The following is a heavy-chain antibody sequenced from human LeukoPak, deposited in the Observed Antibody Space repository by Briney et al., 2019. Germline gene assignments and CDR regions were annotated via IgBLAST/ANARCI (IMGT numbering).Heavy chain of an antibody. Sequence: PGRSLGLSCAASGFTLRIYVMHWVRQAPGKGLEWVAVIWYDGSDKYYADSVKGRFTISRDTSKNTLYLQMNSLRAEDTAVYYCATDYYDSSGLYYFDCWGQGTLVTVSS. CDR1: GFTLRIYV. V-gene: IGHV3-33*01. CDR3: ATDYYDSSGLYYFDC. D-gene: IGHD3-22*01. J-gene: IGHJ4*02. CDR2: IWYDGSDK.